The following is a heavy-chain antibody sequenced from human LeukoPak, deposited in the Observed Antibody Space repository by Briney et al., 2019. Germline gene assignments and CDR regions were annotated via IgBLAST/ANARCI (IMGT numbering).Heavy chain of an antibody. D-gene: IGHD3-10*01. CDR1: GDRVSSDSAA. Sequence: SQTLSLTCAISGDRVSSDSAAWHWIRQSPSRGLEWLGRTYYRSDWYNDYAESVKSRTTTESDTSKNQVSLRLNSVTPDDTAVYFCARELYFGSGTYYPSLDSWGQGTLVTVSS. CDR3: ARELYFGSGTYYPSLDS. CDR2: TYYRSDWYN. V-gene: IGHV6-1*01. J-gene: IGHJ4*02.